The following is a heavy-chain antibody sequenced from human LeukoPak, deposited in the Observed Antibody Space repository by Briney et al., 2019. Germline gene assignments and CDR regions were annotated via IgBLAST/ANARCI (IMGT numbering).Heavy chain of an antibody. CDR2: IYTGGNT. CDR3: ARGDDSGYYDYFDY. Sequence: GGSLRLSCAASGFTVDSNYLSWVRQAPGKGLERVSTIYTGGNTYYAASVKGRFTISRDFSKNTVFLHMNSLRAEDTAMYYCARGDDSGYYDYFDYWGQGALVTVSS. D-gene: IGHD3-22*01. CDR1: GFTVDSNY. J-gene: IGHJ4*02. V-gene: IGHV3-53*01.